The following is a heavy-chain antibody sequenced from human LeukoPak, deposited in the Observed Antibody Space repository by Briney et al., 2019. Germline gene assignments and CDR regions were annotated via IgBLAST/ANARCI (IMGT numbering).Heavy chain of an antibody. Sequence: ASVKVSCKASGYTFTGYYMHWVRQAPGQGLEWMGWINPNSGGTNYAQKFQGRVTMTRDTTIRTAYMEVSRLRSDDTAVYYCARVYDYDFWSGYRHDFDYWGQGTLVTVSS. V-gene: IGHV1-2*02. CDR1: GYTFTGYY. J-gene: IGHJ4*02. CDR3: ARVYDYDFWSGYRHDFDY. CDR2: INPNSGGT. D-gene: IGHD3-3*01.